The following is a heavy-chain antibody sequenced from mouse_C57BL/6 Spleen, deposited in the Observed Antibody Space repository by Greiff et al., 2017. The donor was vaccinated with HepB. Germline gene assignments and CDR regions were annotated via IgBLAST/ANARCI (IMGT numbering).Heavy chain of an antibody. D-gene: IGHD3-3*01. CDR2: INPSTGGT. J-gene: IGHJ2*01. V-gene: IGHV1-42*01. CDR1: GYSFTGYY. CDR3: ARGTPKVYFDD. Sequence: VQLQQSGPELVKPGASVKISCKASGYSFTGYYMNWVKQSPEKSLEWIGEINPSTGGTTYNQKFKAKATLTVDKSSSTAYMQLKSLTSEDSAVYYCARGTPKVYFDDWGQGTTLTVSS.